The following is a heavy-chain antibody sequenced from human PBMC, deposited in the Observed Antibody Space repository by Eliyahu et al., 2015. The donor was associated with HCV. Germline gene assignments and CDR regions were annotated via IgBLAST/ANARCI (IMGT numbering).Heavy chain of an antibody. CDR3: ARRDGYNFRL. CDR1: XXSISSSSYY. D-gene: IGHD5-24*01. J-gene: IGHJ4*02. CDR2: IYYSGST. V-gene: IGHV4-39*01. Sequence: QLQLQESGSGLVKPSETLSLTCTXSXXSISSSSYYWGWIRQPPGKGLEWIGSIYYSGSTYYNPSLKSRVTISVDTSKNQFSLKLSSVTAADTAVYYCARRDGYNFRLWGQGTLVTVSS.